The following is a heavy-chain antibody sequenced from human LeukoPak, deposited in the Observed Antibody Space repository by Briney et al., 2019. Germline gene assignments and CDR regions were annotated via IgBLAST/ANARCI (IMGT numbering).Heavy chain of an antibody. Sequence: SETLSLTCAVYGWSFSGYYWSWIRQPPGKGLEWIGEINHSGSTNYNPSLKSRVTISVDTSKNQFSLKLSSVTAADTAVYYCARPSGVYAFFNYWGQGTLVTVSS. V-gene: IGHV4-34*01. D-gene: IGHD2-8*01. CDR3: ARPSGVYAFFNY. J-gene: IGHJ4*02. CDR2: INHSGST. CDR1: GWSFSGYY.